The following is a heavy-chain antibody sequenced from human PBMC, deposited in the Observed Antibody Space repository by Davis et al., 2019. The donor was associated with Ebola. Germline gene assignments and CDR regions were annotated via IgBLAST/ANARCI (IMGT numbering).Heavy chain of an antibody. CDR2: IKQDGSEK. D-gene: IGHD1-7*01. CDR3: ARHGPVSWNYDPDYYYYGMDV. V-gene: IGHV3-7*03. Sequence: GESLKISCAASGFTFSSYSMNWVRQAPGKGLEWVANIKQDGSEKYYVDSVKGRFTISRDNAKNSLYLQMNSLRAEDTAVYYCARHGPVSWNYDPDYYYYGMDVWGQGTTVTVSS. J-gene: IGHJ6*02. CDR1: GFTFSSYS.